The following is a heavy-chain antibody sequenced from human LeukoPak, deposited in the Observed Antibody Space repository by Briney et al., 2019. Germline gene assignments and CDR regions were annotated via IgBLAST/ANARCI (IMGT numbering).Heavy chain of an antibody. Sequence: SETLSLTCTVSGGSISSGDYYWSWIRQPPGKGLEWIGYIYYSGSTYYNPSLKSRVTISVDTSKNQLSLKLSSVTAADTAVYYCARRHGSGYSYYFDYWGQGTLVTASS. J-gene: IGHJ4*02. V-gene: IGHV4-30-4*01. CDR2: IYYSGST. D-gene: IGHD3-22*01. CDR1: GGSISSGDYY. CDR3: ARRHGSGYSYYFDY.